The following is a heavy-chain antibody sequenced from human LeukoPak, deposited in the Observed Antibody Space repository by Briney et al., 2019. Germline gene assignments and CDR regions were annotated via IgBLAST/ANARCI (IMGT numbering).Heavy chain of an antibody. V-gene: IGHV4-4*07. Sequence: PSETLSLTCTVSGGSISIYYWSWIRQPAGKGLEWIGRIYTGGSTNYNPSLKSRVTMSVDTSKNQFSLKLSSVTAADTAVYYCARFSSIAAAFDYWGQGTLVTVSS. CDR2: IYTGGST. D-gene: IGHD6-13*01. J-gene: IGHJ4*02. CDR1: GGSISIYY. CDR3: ARFSSIAAAFDY.